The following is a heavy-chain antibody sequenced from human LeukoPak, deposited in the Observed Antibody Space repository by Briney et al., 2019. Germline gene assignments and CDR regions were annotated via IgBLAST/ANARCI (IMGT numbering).Heavy chain of an antibody. CDR2: ISWNSGSI. CDR1: GFTSDDFA. V-gene: IGHV3-9*02. J-gene: IGHJ4*02. Sequence: GRSLRLSCAASGFTSDDFAIHWVRQAPGQGLEWVSGISWNSGSIGYADSVKGRFTISRDNAKNSLYLQMNSLRAEDTALYYCAKDSRSLWELHEGLFDYWGQGTLVTVSS. CDR3: AKDSRSLWELHEGLFDY. D-gene: IGHD1-26*01.